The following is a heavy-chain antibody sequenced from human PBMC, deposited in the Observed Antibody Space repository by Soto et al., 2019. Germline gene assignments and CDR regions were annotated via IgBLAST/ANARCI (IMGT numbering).Heavy chain of an antibody. D-gene: IGHD3-9*01. CDR1: GYNFANYW. Sequence: PGESLKISCKGSGYNFANYWIGWVRQMPGKGLEWMGIIYPGNSDTRYSPSFQGQVTISADTSISTAYLEWSSLKASDTAIYYCARNVYYDVLKKNEWGEETLVTVSS. CDR3: ARNVYYDVLKKNE. J-gene: IGHJ4*02. CDR2: IYPGNSDT. V-gene: IGHV5-51*01.